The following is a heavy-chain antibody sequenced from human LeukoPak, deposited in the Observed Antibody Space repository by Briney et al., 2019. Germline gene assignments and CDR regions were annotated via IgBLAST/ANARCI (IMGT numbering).Heavy chain of an antibody. CDR2: IYSGGST. CDR1: GFTVSSNS. D-gene: IGHD4-11*01. Sequence: RGSLRLSCTASGFTVSSNSMTWVRQAPRKGLEWVSVIYSGGSTYYADSVKGRFTISRDNSKNTLYLQLNSLRVEDTAVYFCAREQSNYAYFDYWGQGTLVTVSS. V-gene: IGHV3-53*01. J-gene: IGHJ4*02. CDR3: AREQSNYAYFDY.